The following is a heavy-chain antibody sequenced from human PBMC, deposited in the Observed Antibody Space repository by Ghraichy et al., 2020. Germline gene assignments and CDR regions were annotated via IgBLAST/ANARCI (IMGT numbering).Heavy chain of an antibody. CDR3: ASDWGADYYGSGSSTYYYYGMYV. V-gene: IGHV3-7*01. Sequence: GESLNISCAASGFTFSSYCMSWVRQAPGKGLEWVANIKQDGSEKYYVDSVKGRFTISRDNAKNSLYLQMNSLRAEDTAVYYCASDWGADYYGSGSSTYYYYGMYVWGQGTTVTVSS. D-gene: IGHD3-10*01. CDR1: GFTFSSYC. CDR2: IKQDGSEK. J-gene: IGHJ6*02.